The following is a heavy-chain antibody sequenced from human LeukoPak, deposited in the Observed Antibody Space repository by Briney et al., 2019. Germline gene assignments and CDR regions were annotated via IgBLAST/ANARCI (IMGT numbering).Heavy chain of an antibody. D-gene: IGHD6-13*01. CDR2: NIPIFGTA. Sequence: VASVKVSCKASGGTFSSYAISWVRQAPGQGLEWMGGNIPIFGTANYAQKFQGRVTITADESTSTAYMELSSLRSEDTAVYYCAREHSSSWDQFDYWGQGTLVTVSS. V-gene: IGHV1-69*13. J-gene: IGHJ4*02. CDR3: AREHSSSWDQFDY. CDR1: GGTFSSYA.